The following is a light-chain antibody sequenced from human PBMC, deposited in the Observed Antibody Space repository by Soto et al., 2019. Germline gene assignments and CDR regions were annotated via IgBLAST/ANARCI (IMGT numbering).Light chain of an antibody. Sequence: DIQLTQSPSFLSASVGDRVTITCRASQDISSYLAWYQQKPGNAPKLLIYAASSLQSGVPSRFSGSGSGTQFTLTISSLQPEDFATYYCHQLRTYPQTFRQGTKVDIK. CDR1: QDISSY. CDR2: AAS. CDR3: HQLRTYPQT. V-gene: IGKV1-9*01. J-gene: IGKJ1*01.